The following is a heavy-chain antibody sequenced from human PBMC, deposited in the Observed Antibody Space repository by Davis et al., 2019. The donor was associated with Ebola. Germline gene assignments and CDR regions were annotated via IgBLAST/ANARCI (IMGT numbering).Heavy chain of an antibody. V-gene: IGHV4-39*01. CDR2: IYYSGST. Sequence: MPSETLSLTCTVSGGSISSYYWSWIRQPPGKGLEWIGSIYYSGSTYYNPSLKSRVTISVDTSKNQFSLKLSSVTAADTAVYYCARLGHDYGDYAPYYYYYGMDVWGQGTTVTVSS. J-gene: IGHJ6*02. CDR3: ARLGHDYGDYAPYYYYYGMDV. D-gene: IGHD4-17*01. CDR1: GGSISSYY.